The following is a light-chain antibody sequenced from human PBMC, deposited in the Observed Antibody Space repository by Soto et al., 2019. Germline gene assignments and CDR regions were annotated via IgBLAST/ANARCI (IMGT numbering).Light chain of an antibody. J-gene: IGLJ2*01. CDR3: EAWDDTRGVV. V-gene: IGLV3-1*01. CDR1: NFRNGF. CDR2: LDT. Sequence: SYELTQPPSVSVSPGQTASITCSGDNFRNGFACWYQQKPGQSPVLVFYLDTKRPSGIPERFSGSNSGSTATLPFSGTQPMDEADYNCEAWDDTRGVVFGGGTKLTVL.